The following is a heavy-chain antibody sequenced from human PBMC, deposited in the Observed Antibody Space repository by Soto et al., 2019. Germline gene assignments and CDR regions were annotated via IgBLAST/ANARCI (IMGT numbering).Heavy chain of an antibody. J-gene: IGHJ6*04. CDR3: ARADYYLRPVLDV. CDR1: GGTFSSYT. Sequence: SVKVSCKASGGTFSSYTISWVRPAPGQGLEWMGRVIPILGIANYAQKFQGRVTITADKSTSTAYMELSSLRSEDTAVYYCARADYYLRPVLDVWGKGTTVTVSS. CDR2: VIPILGIA. V-gene: IGHV1-69*02. D-gene: IGHD1-26*01.